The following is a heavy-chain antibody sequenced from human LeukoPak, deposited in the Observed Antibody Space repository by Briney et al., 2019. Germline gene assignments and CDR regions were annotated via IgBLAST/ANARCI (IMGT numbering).Heavy chain of an antibody. D-gene: IGHD6-13*01. J-gene: IGHJ4*02. Sequence: GGSLRLSCAASGFTFDDYVMHWVRQAPGKGLEWVSGISWNSGSIGYADSVKGRFTISRDNAKNSLYLQMNSLRAEDTALYYCARSSSSWYSDYWGQGTLVTVSS. CDR3: ARSSSSWYSDY. V-gene: IGHV3-9*01. CDR1: GFTFDDYV. CDR2: ISWNSGSI.